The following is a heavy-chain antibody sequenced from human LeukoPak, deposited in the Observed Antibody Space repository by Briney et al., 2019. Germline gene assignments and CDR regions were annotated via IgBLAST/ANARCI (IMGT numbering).Heavy chain of an antibody. Sequence: SETLSLTCAVYGGSFSGYYWSWIRQPPGKGLEWIGEINHSGSTNYNPSLKSRVTISVDTSKNQFSLKLSSVTAADTAVYYCARVGSSGYYYYYGMDVWGQGTTVTVPS. J-gene: IGHJ6*02. D-gene: IGHD3-22*01. CDR1: GGSFSGYY. V-gene: IGHV4-34*01. CDR2: INHSGST. CDR3: ARVGSSGYYYYYGMDV.